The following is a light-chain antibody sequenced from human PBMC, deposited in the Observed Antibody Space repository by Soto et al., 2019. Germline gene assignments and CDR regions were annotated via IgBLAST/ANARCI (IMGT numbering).Light chain of an antibody. J-gene: IGLJ2*01. CDR3: SSYTISSTLEV. Sequence: QSALTQPASVSGSPGQSITISCTGTSSDVGGYNYVSWYQQHPGKAPKLMIYEVSNRPSGVSNRFSGSKSGNTASLTISGLQAEDVADYYCSSYTISSTLEVFGGGTKLTVL. V-gene: IGLV2-14*01. CDR2: EVS. CDR1: SSDVGGYNY.